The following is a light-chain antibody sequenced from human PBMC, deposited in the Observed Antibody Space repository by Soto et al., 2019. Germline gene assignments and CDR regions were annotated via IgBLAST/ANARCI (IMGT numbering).Light chain of an antibody. J-gene: IGLJ2*01. CDR2: EVS. Sequence: QSVLTQPASVSGSPGQSITMSCTGTSSDVGGYNYVSWYQQHPGKAPKLMIYEVSNRPSGVSNRFSGSKSGNTASLTISGLQAEDEAGYYCSSYTSSSTLVVFGGGTKVTVL. CDR3: SSYTSSSTLVV. CDR1: SSDVGGYNY. V-gene: IGLV2-14*01.